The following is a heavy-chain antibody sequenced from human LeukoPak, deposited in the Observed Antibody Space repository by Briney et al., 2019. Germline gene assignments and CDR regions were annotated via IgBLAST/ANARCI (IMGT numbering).Heavy chain of an antibody. CDR3: ARGAYGGNSGFLIEYYFDY. J-gene: IGHJ4*02. CDR1: GGTFSSYA. D-gene: IGHD4-23*01. V-gene: IGHV1-69*05. Sequence: GASVKVSCKASGGTFSSYAISWVRQAPGQGLEWMGGIIPIFGTANYAQKFQGRVTITTDESTSTAYMELSSLRSEDTAVYYCARGAYGGNSGFLIEYYFDYWGQGTLVTVSS. CDR2: IIPIFGTA.